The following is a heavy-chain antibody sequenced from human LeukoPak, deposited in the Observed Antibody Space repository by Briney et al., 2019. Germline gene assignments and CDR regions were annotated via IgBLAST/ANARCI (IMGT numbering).Heavy chain of an antibody. V-gene: IGHV3-23*01. CDR3: AKYAAVSGPNWLDS. Sequence: PGGSLRLSCSASGFSFSTYAMTWVRQVPGKGLEWVSGISGSASRIFYVDSVKGRFTTSRDNSKNTLYLQMSSLSAEDTAVYFCAKYAAVSGPNWLDSRGQGTLVIVSS. CDR1: GFSFSTYA. CDR2: ISGSASRI. J-gene: IGHJ5*01. D-gene: IGHD3-3*01.